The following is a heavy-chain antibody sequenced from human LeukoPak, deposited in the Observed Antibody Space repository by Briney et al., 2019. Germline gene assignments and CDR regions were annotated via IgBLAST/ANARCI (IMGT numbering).Heavy chain of an antibody. D-gene: IGHD2-2*01. CDR1: GGTFSSYA. V-gene: IGHV1-69*04. Sequence: ASVKVSCKASGGTFSSYAISWVRQAPGQGLEWMGRIIPILGIANYAQKFQGRVTITADKSTSTAYMELSSLRSEDTAVCYCARDGEYCSSTSCTLRIDYWGQGTLVTVSS. CDR2: IIPILGIA. J-gene: IGHJ4*02. CDR3: ARDGEYCSSTSCTLRIDY.